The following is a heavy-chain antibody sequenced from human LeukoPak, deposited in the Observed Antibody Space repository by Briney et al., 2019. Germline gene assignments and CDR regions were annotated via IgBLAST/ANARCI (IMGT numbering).Heavy chain of an antibody. CDR2: IKQDGSEK. CDR3: AREISSWYRTEGRFDP. CDR1: GFTFSNYW. V-gene: IGHV3-7*01. Sequence: GGSLRLSCAASGFTFSNYWMTWVRQAPGKGLEWVANIKQDGSEKYYLDSMRGRFTISRDNAKNSLYLQMNSLRVGDTAAYYCAREISSWYRTEGRFDPWGQGTLVTVSS. D-gene: IGHD6-13*01. J-gene: IGHJ5*02.